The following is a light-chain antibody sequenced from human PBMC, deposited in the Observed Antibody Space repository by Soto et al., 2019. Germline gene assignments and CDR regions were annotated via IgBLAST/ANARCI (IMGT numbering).Light chain of an antibody. CDR2: DAS. CDR1: QSVSNRY. Sequence: EIVLTQSPGTLSLSPGERATLSCRASQSVSNRYLAWYQQKLGQAPRLLIYDASSRATGIPDRFSGSGSGTDFTLTISRLEPEDFAVYYCQQYGSSPLTFGPGTKVDI. J-gene: IGKJ3*01. CDR3: QQYGSSPLT. V-gene: IGKV3-20*01.